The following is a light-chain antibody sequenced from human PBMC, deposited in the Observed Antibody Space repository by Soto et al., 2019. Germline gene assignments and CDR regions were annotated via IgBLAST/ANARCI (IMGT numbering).Light chain of an antibody. V-gene: IGKV3-15*01. CDR1: QSVSRN. CDR3: EQYGDWPPET. Sequence: EVVLTQSPATPSVSPGDRATLSCRASQSVSRNLAWYQQKPGQAPRLLIYGASTRATGVPARFSGSGSATEFALSISSLQSEDVAVYYCEQYGDWPPETFGQGTKLDI. J-gene: IGKJ2*01. CDR2: GAS.